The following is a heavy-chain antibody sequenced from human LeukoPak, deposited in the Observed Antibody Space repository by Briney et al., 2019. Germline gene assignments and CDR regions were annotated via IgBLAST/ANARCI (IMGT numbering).Heavy chain of an antibody. V-gene: IGHV4-31*11. CDR3: ARMVDYGGTVDY. Sequence: SETLSLTCAVYGGSFSGYYWSWIRQHPGKGLEWIGYIYYSGSTYYNPSLKSRVTISVDTSKNQFSLKLSSVTAADTAVYYCARMVDYGGTVDYWGQGTLVTVSS. J-gene: IGHJ4*02. CDR2: IYYSGST. CDR1: GGSFSGYY. D-gene: IGHD4-23*01.